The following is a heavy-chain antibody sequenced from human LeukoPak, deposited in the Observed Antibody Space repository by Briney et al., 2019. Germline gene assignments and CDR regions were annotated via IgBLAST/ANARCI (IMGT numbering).Heavy chain of an antibody. CDR3: VRSRAASLGYFDF. CDR2: SSWIEGHT. V-gene: IGHV3-43*01. D-gene: IGHD6-25*01. J-gene: IGHJ4*02. CDR1: GFNFDDFA. Sequence: GGSLRLSYAVSGFNFDDFALHWVRQVPGKGLQWVAFSSWIEGHTDYLDSVKGRFTISRDNSKNSLTLQMNSLRTEDSALYYCVRSRAASLGYFDFWGQGTLVTVSS.